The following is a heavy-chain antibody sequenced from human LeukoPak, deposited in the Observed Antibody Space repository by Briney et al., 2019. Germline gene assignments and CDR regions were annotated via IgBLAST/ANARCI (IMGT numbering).Heavy chain of an antibody. CDR2: IIPIFGTA. CDR3: ARDGHYDILTGYQTDDAFDI. Sequence: ASVKVSCKASGGTFSSYAISWVRQAPGQGLEWMGGIIPIFGTANYAQKFQGRATITADESTSTAYMELSSLRSEDTAVYYCARDGHYDILTGYQTDDAFDIWGQGTMVTVSS. J-gene: IGHJ3*02. D-gene: IGHD3-9*01. CDR1: GGTFSSYA. V-gene: IGHV1-69*13.